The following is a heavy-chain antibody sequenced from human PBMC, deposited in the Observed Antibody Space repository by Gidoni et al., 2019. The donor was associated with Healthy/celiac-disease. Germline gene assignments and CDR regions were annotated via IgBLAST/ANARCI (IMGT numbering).Heavy chain of an antibody. D-gene: IGHD6-13*01. J-gene: IGHJ3*02. CDR2: ISYDGSNK. CDR3: AKGRSSWLLDAFDI. Sequence: QVQLVESGGRVVQPGRSLRLSCAASGFTFSSYGMHWVRQAPGKGLEWVAVISYDGSNKYYADSVKGRFTISRDNSKNTLYLQMNSLRAEDTAVYYCAKGRSSWLLDAFDIWGQGTMVTVSS. V-gene: IGHV3-30*18. CDR1: GFTFSSYG.